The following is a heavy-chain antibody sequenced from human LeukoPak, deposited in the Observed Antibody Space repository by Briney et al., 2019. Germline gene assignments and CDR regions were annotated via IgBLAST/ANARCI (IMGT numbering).Heavy chain of an antibody. V-gene: IGHV3-21*01. CDR3: ARDPHITMIHHLYYYYGMDV. Sequence: GGSLRLSCAASGFTFSSYSMNWVRQAPGKGLEWVSSISSSSSYIYYADSVKGRFTISRDNAKNSLYLQMNSLRAEDTAVYYCARDPHITMIHHLYYYYGMDVWGQGTTVTVSS. D-gene: IGHD3-22*01. CDR2: ISSSSSYI. J-gene: IGHJ6*02. CDR1: GFTFSSYS.